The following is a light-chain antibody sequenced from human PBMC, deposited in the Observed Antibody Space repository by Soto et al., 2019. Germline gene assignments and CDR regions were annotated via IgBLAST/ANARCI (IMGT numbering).Light chain of an antibody. CDR3: QSYDSSLRGYV. Sequence: QSVLTQPLSVSGAPGQRVTISCTGSSSNIGAGYDVHWYQQLPGTAPKLLIYGSTYRPSGVPDRFSGSKSGTSASLAITGLQVEDEADYYCQSYDSSLRGYVFGTGTKVTVL. V-gene: IGLV1-40*01. CDR1: SSNIGAGYD. J-gene: IGLJ1*01. CDR2: GST.